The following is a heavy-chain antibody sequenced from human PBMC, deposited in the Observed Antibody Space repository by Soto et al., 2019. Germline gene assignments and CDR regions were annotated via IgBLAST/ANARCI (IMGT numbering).Heavy chain of an antibody. CDR2: ISAYNGNT. Sequence: ASVKVSCTASGYTFTSYGISWVRQAPGQGLEWMGWISAYNGNTNYAQKLQGRVTMTTDTSTSTAYMELRSLRSDDTAVYYCACSTFRLTARPDASLYYWGQGTLVTVSS. D-gene: IGHD6-6*01. V-gene: IGHV1-18*01. J-gene: IGHJ4*02. CDR1: GYTFTSYG. CDR3: ACSTFRLTARPDASLYY.